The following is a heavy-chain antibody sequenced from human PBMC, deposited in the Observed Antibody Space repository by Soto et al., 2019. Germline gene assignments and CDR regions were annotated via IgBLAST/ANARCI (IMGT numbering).Heavy chain of an antibody. D-gene: IGHD3-9*01. CDR1: GYTFTGYY. V-gene: IGHV1-2*02. J-gene: IGHJ6*02. CDR2: INPNSGGI. CDR3: LSVDWNYGMDV. Sequence: QVQLVQSGAEVKKPGASVKVSCKASGYTFTGYYMHWVRQAPGQGLEWMGWINPNSGGINYAQKFQGRVTMTRDTSISTAYMELSRLRSDDTAVYYCLSVDWNYGMDVWGQGTTVTVSS.